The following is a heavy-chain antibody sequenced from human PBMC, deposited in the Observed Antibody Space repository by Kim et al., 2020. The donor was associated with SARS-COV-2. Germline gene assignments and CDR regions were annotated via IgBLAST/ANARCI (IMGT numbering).Heavy chain of an antibody. J-gene: IGHJ4*02. V-gene: IGHV6-1*01. CDR3: ARVGTMVRGVIDY. D-gene: IGHD3-10*01. Sequence: YAVSVKSRITINPDTSKNQCSLQLNSVTPEDTAVYYCARVGTMVRGVIDYWGQGTLVTVSS.